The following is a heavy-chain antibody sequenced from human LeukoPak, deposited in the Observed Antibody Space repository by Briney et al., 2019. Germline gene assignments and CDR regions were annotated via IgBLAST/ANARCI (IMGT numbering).Heavy chain of an antibody. CDR1: GYTFTNYD. V-gene: IGHV1-2*04. Sequence: ASVKVSCKTSGYTFTNYDINWVRQAPGQGLEWMGWINPNSGGTNYAQKFQGWVTMTRDTSISTAYMELSRLRSDDTAVYYCARVGDFWSGYYDAFNIWGQGTMVTVSS. J-gene: IGHJ3*02. CDR3: ARVGDFWSGYYDAFNI. D-gene: IGHD3-3*01. CDR2: INPNSGGT.